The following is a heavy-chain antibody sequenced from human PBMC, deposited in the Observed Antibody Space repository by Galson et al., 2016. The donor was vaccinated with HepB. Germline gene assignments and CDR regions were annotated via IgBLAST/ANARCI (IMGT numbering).Heavy chain of an antibody. CDR2: IYDSGIT. CDR1: GASFSSGGYY. J-gene: IGHJ4*02. D-gene: IGHD3-3*01. CDR3: AIEWPPAY. V-gene: IGHV4-31*03. Sequence: TLSLTCNVSGASFSSGGYYWSWTRHHPGKGLEWIGYIYDSGITYYNPSLKSRVTISVDTSTNQSSLKLSSVTAADTAMYYCAIEWPPAYWGQGSLVTVSS.